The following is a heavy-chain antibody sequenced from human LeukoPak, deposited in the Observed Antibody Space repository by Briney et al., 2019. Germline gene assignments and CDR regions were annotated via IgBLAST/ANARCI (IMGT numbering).Heavy chain of an antibody. D-gene: IGHD2-15*01. CDR1: GCTFTDYY. V-gene: IGHV1-2*02. Sequence: ASVKVSCKASGCTFTDYYIHWVRQAPGQGLEWMGWINPHSSGKTYAQRFQGRVTMTRDPSISAAYMELSRLGSDDTAVYYCASSVIAANRSDYWGQGTLVTVSS. CDR2: INPHSSGK. CDR3: ASSVIAANRSDY. J-gene: IGHJ4*02.